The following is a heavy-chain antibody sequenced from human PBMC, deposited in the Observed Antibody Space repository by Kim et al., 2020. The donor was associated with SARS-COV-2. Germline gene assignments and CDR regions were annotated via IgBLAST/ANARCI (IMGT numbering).Heavy chain of an antibody. Sequence: RGGNTCYSGAVRGRFTVSRANSKNTLYLQMNNLGVEDTAVYYCATSPGVNSWGQGTLVIVSS. CDR2: RGGNT. J-gene: IGHJ5*02. D-gene: IGHD3-10*01. CDR3: ATSPGVNS. V-gene: IGHV3-53*01.